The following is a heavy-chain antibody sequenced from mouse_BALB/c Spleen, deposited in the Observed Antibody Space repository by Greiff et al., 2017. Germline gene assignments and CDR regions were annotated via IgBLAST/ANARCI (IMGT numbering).Heavy chain of an antibody. D-gene: IGHD1-1*01. CDR1: GYTFTSYW. J-gene: IGHJ2*01. V-gene: IGHV1S81*02. Sequence: QVQLQQSGAELVKPGASVKLSCKASGYTFTSYWMHWVKQRPGQGLEWIGEINPSNGRTNYNEKFKSKATLTVDKSSSTAYMQLSSLTSEDSAVYYCARGGTTVAYYFDYWGQGTTLTVSS. CDR3: ARGGTTVAYYFDY. CDR2: INPSNGRT.